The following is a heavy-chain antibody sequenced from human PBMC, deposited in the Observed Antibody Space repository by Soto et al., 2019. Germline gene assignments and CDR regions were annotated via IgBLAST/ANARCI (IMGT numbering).Heavy chain of an antibody. J-gene: IGHJ4*02. CDR3: ARVNVVVVAAAPPYYFDY. CDR1: GSTFTGYY. D-gene: IGHD2-15*01. V-gene: IGHV1-2*02. CDR2: INPNSGGT. Sequence: ASVKVSCKASGSTFTGYYMHWVRQAPGQGLEWMGWINPNSGGTNYAQKFQGRVTMTRDTSISTAYMELSRLRSDDTAVYYCARVNVVVVAAAPPYYFDYWGQGTLVTVSS.